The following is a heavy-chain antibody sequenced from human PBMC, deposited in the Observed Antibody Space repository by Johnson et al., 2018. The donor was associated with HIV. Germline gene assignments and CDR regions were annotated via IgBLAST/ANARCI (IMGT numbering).Heavy chain of an antibody. CDR2: IIQDGTEN. CDR1: RFTFSNYG. CDR3: ARRFGAAFDI. Sequence: VQLVESGGGVVQPGGSLRLSCAASRFTFSNYGMHWVRQAPGRGLQSVANIIQDGTENYYVDSVKGRFTISRDNAKNSLYLQMNSLRAEDTAVYYCARRFGAAFDIWGQGTMVTVSS. V-gene: IGHV3-7*01. J-gene: IGHJ3*02. D-gene: IGHD3-16*01.